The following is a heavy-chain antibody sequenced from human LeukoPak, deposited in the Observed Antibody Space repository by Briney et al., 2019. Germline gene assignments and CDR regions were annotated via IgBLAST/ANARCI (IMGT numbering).Heavy chain of an antibody. CDR3: GRVSGSYYAAGAFDI. Sequence: GGSLRLSCAASGFTFSSYWMHWVRQAPGKGLVWVSRINTDGSSTSYEDSVKGRFTISRDNAKNTLYLQMNSLRAEDTAVYYCGRVSGSYYAAGAFDIWGQGTMVTVSS. CDR2: INTDGSST. D-gene: IGHD1-26*01. J-gene: IGHJ3*02. CDR1: GFTFSSYW. V-gene: IGHV3-74*01.